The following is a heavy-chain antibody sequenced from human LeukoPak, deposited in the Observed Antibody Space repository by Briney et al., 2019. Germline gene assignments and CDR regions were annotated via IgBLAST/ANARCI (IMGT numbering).Heavy chain of an antibody. CDR3: ASLADGGFDY. Sequence: PSETLSLTCTVSGGSISSFYWSWIRQPPGKGLEWIGYIHYSGSTNYNTSLKSRVTISVDTSKNQFSLKLSSVTAADTAVYYCASLADGGFDYWGQGTLVTVSS. V-gene: IGHV4-59*01. CDR1: GGSISSFY. D-gene: IGHD4-23*01. J-gene: IGHJ4*02. CDR2: IHYSGST.